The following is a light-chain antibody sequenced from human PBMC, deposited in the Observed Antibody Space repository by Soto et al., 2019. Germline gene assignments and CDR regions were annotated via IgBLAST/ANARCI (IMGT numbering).Light chain of an antibody. V-gene: IGLV2-23*02. CDR2: EVT. CDR3: CSYTFDPPRV. CDR1: SSDVGTYNL. J-gene: IGLJ3*02. Sequence: QSVLTQPASVSGSPGQSISISCTGTSSDVGTYNLLSWYQQHPGKAPKLIIYEVTERPSGVSDRFSGSKSGSTASLTISGPRPDEVVFYFCCSYTFDPPRVFGGGTNLPVL.